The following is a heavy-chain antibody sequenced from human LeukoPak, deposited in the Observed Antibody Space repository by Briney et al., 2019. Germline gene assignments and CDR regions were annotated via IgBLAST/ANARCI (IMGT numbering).Heavy chain of an antibody. J-gene: IGHJ4*02. Sequence: GGSLRFSCAASGFTFSSYAMHWVRQAPGKGLEYVSAISSNGDSTYYANSVKGRFTISRDNSKNTLYLQMGSLRAEDMAVYYCARGAKGDLYDYWGQGTLVTVSS. CDR1: GFTFSSYA. CDR3: ARGAKGDLYDY. V-gene: IGHV3-64*01. D-gene: IGHD2-21*01. CDR2: ISSNGDST.